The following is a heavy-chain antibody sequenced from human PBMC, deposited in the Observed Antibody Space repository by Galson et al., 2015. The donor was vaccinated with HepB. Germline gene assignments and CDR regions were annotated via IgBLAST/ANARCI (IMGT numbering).Heavy chain of an antibody. CDR2: ISYDGSNK. CDR3: ARARNYYYSSGYDAFDI. D-gene: IGHD3-22*01. J-gene: IGHJ3*02. CDR1: GFTFSSYA. V-gene: IGHV3-30*04. Sequence: SLRLSCAASGFTFSSYAMHWVRQAPGKGLEWVAVISYDGSNKYYVDSVKGRFTISRDNSKNTLYLQMNSLRADDTAVYYCARARNYYYSSGYDAFDIWGQGTMVTVSS.